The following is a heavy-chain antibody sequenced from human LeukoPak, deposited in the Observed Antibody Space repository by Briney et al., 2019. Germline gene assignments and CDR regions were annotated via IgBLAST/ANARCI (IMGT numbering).Heavy chain of an antibody. CDR3: ARETYYYDSSGYSYYFDY. D-gene: IGHD3-22*01. J-gene: IGHJ4*02. CDR2: IYYSGST. CDR1: GGSASSGTYY. Sequence: SETLSLTCTVSGGSASSGTYYWNWIRQPPGKGLEWIGYIYYSGSTYYNPSLKSRVTISVDTSKNQFSLKLSSVTAADTAVYYCARETYYYDSSGYSYYFDYWGQGTLVTVSS. V-gene: IGHV4-30-4*08.